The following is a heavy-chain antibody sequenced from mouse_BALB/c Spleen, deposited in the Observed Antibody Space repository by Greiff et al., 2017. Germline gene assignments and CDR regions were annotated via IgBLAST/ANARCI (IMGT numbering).Heavy chain of an antibody. D-gene: IGHD2-1*01. CDR1: GFNIKDTY. CDR2: IDPANGNT. Sequence: VQLKESGAELVKPGASVKLSCTASGFNIKDTYMHWVKQRPEQGLEWIGRIDPANGNTKYDPKFQGKATITADTSSNTAYLQLSSLTSEDTAVYYCARGDGNYDDAMDYWGQGTSVTVSS. CDR3: ARGDGNYDDAMDY. V-gene: IGHV14-3*02. J-gene: IGHJ4*01.